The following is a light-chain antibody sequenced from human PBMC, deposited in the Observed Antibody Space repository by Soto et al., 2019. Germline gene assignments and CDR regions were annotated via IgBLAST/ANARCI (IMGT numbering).Light chain of an antibody. CDR3: QQYDNWPRT. CDR2: GAS. Sequence: DKAMTQSPATLSVSPGESVTLSCKASQSIGSNLAWFQQKRGQTPRLLIYGASARATGVPDRFIGSGSGTECTLTISSLQSEDGAVYYCQQYDNWPRTLGQGTKVDIK. J-gene: IGKJ1*01. CDR1: QSIGSN. V-gene: IGKV3-15*01.